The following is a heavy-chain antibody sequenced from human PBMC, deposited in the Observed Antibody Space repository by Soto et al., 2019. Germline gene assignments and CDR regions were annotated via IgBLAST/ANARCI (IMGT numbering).Heavy chain of an antibody. D-gene: IGHD3-9*01. Sequence: QVQLVQSGAEVKKPGSSVKVSCKASGGTFSSYAISWVRQAPGQGLEWMGGIIPIFGTANYAQKFQGRVTITADESTSTAYMELSSLRSEDTAVYYCALPAVDILTGYYPDAFDIWGQGTMVTVSS. CDR1: GGTFSSYA. V-gene: IGHV1-69*12. CDR2: IIPIFGTA. CDR3: ALPAVDILTGYYPDAFDI. J-gene: IGHJ3*02.